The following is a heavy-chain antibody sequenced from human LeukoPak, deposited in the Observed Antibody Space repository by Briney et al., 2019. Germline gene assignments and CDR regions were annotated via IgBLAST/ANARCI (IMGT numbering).Heavy chain of an antibody. V-gene: IGHV3-21*01. CDR3: ARDLTDDEGWFGELVGPKNWFDP. CDR1: GFTFSSYS. J-gene: IGHJ5*02. CDR2: ISSSSTYI. D-gene: IGHD3-10*01. Sequence: PGGSLRLSCAASGFTFSSYSMNWVRQAPGKGLEWVSSISSSSTYIYYADSVKGRFTISRDNAKNSLYLQMNSLRAEDTAVYYCARDLTDDEGWFGELVGPKNWFDPWGQGTLVTVSS.